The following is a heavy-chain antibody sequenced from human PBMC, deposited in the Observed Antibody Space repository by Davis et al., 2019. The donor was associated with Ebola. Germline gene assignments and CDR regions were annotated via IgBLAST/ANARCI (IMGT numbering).Heavy chain of an antibody. CDR1: GYTFTSYG. CDR3: ARDPGMIAAAGTSGY. CDR2: ISAYNGNT. D-gene: IGHD6-13*01. Sequence: ASVKVSRKASGYTFTSYGISWVRQAPGQGLEWMGWISAYNGNTNYAQKLQGRVTMTTDTSTSTAYMELRSLRSDDTAVYYCARDPGMIAAAGTSGYWGQGTLVTVSS. V-gene: IGHV1-18*01. J-gene: IGHJ4*02.